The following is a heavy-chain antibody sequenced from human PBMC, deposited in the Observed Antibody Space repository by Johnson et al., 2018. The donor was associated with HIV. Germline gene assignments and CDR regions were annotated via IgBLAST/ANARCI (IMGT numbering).Heavy chain of an antibody. CDR2: ISYDGSDK. CDR1: GFTFSNHA. CDR3: AKDLRVFDWFNAYDAFDI. J-gene: IGHJ3*02. V-gene: IGHV3-30*04. Sequence: QVQLVESGGGVVQPGRSLRLSCAASGFTFSNHALHWVRQAPGKGLEWVAVISYDGSDKYYADSVKGRFTISRDNSKNTLYLQMNSLRAEDTAVYYCAKDLRVFDWFNAYDAFDIWGQGTMVTVSS. D-gene: IGHD3-9*01.